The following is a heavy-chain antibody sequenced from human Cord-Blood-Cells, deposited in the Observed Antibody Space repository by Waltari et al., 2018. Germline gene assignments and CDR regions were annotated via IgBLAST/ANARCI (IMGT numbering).Heavy chain of an antibody. CDR3: ASNAVVVPAAIPAAFDI. CDR2: INHRGST. D-gene: IGHD2-2*01. V-gene: IGHV4-34*01. J-gene: IGHJ3*02. Sequence: QVQLQQWGAGLLKPSETLSLTCAVYGGSFSGYYWSWIRQPPGKGLEWIGEINHRGSTHHNPSLKSRVTISVDTSKNQFSLKLSSVTAADTAVYYCASNAVVVPAAIPAAFDIWGQGTMVTVSS. CDR1: GGSFSGYY.